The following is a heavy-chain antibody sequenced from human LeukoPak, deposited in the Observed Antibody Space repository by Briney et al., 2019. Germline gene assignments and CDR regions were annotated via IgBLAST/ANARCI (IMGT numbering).Heavy chain of an antibody. CDR1: GFTVSRNY. Sequence: PGGSLRLSCAASGFTVSRNYMSWVRQDPGKGMEWVSVIYSGGSTYYADSVKGRFTISRDNSKNTLYLQMNSLRAEDTAVYYCARRPAGIYYYYGMDVWGQGTTVTVSS. CDR2: IYSGGST. D-gene: IGHD6-25*01. J-gene: IGHJ6*02. CDR3: ARRPAGIYYYYGMDV. V-gene: IGHV3-53*01.